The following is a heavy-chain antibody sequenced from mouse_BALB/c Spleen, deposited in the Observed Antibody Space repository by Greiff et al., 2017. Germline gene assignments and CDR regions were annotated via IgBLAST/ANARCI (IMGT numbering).Heavy chain of an antibody. Sequence: VKLVESGGGLVQPGGSLKLSCAASGFTFSSYTMSWVRQTPEKRLEWVAYISNGGGSTYYPDTVKGRFTISRDNAKNTLYLQMSSLKSEDTAMYYCARQDYGYGFAYWGQGTLVTVSA. D-gene: IGHD1-2*01. CDR2: ISNGGGST. CDR3: ARQDYGYGFAY. V-gene: IGHV5-12-2*01. J-gene: IGHJ3*01. CDR1: GFTFSSYT.